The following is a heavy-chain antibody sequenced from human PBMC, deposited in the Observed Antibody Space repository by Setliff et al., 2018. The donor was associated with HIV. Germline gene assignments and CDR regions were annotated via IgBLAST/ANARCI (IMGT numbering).Heavy chain of an antibody. Sequence: GASVKVSCKASGYTFTTYDITWVRQAPGQGLEWLGWISPYNGHTNFAQKFQGRVTMTTDTATSTAYMEVRSLRSDDTAVYYCARTDYGGNSGGNYFDYCGQGSLVTVSS. J-gene: IGHJ4*02. CDR2: ISPYNGHT. CDR1: GYTFTTYD. D-gene: IGHD4-17*01. V-gene: IGHV1-18*01. CDR3: ARTDYGGNSGGNYFDY.